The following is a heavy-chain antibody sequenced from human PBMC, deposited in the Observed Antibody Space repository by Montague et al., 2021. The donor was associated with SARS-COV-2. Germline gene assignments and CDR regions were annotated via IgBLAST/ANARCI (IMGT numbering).Heavy chain of an antibody. CDR2: IYDSGTT. J-gene: IGHJ5*02. CDR1: VGSVNSGKYY. D-gene: IGHD6-13*01. Sequence: SETLSLTCSVSVGSVNSGKYYWTWIRQPPGKRLEWIGYIYDSGTTNYGPSLKRRVTMSLDRAKNQFSLNLRSLTAADTAVYHCARGYISTWFFNYFDPWGRGVLVTVS. V-gene: IGHV4-61*01. CDR3: ARGYISTWFFNYFDP.